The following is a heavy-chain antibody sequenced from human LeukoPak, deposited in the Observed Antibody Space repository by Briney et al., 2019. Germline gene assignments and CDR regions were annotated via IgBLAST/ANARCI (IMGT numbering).Heavy chain of an antibody. CDR1: GYTFTSYG. D-gene: IGHD2-2*01. J-gene: IGHJ6*03. Sequence: ASVKVSCKASGYTFTSYGISWVRQAHGQGLEWMGWISAYDGNTNYAQKLQGRVTMTTDTSTSTAYMELRSLRSDDTAVYYCARGPYIVVVPAAINYYYYMDVWGKGTTVTVSS. CDR2: ISAYDGNT. CDR3: ARGPYIVVVPAAINYYYYMDV. V-gene: IGHV1-18*01.